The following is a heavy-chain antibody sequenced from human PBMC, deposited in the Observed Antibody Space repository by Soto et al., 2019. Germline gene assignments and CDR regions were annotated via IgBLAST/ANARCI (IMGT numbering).Heavy chain of an antibody. Sequence: ASVKVSCKASGGTFSSYTISWVRQAPGQGLGWMGRIIPILALANYAQKFQGRVTITADKSTSTAYMELSSLRSEDTAVYYCARERLRGGFDYWGQGTLVTSPQ. CDR1: GGTFSSYT. CDR3: ARERLRGGFDY. J-gene: IGHJ4*02. D-gene: IGHD3-10*01. V-gene: IGHV1-69*04. CDR2: IIPILALA.